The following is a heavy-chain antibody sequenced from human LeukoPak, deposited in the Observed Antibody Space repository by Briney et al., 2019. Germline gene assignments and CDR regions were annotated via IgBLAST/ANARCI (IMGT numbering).Heavy chain of an antibody. D-gene: IGHD1-1*01. V-gene: IGHV3-7*01. CDR3: ARVRRVQLERTYFFDY. CDR2: IKQDGSEK. CDR1: GFTFSSYA. J-gene: IGHJ4*02. Sequence: GGSLRLSCAASGFTFSSYAMSWVRQAPGKGLEWVANIKQDGSEKYYVDSVKGRFTISRDNAKTSLYLQMNSLRAEDTTVYYCARVRRVQLERTYFFDYWGQGALVTVSS.